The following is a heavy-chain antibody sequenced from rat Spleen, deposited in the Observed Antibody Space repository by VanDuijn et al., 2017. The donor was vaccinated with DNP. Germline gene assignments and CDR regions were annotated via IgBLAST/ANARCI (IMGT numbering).Heavy chain of an antibody. CDR2: ISSGGRT. V-gene: IGHV2S12*01. J-gene: IGHJ4*01. CDR3: TRAPYGSWALDA. D-gene: IGHD1-3*01. Sequence: QVQLKESGPGLVQPSQTLSLTCTVSGFSLTSYGVSWVRQPPGKGLEWIAAISSGGRTYSNSVLKSRLNISRDTSKSQVFLQMDSLQTGETAIYFCTRAPYGSWALDAWGQGTSVTVSS. CDR1: GFSLTSYG.